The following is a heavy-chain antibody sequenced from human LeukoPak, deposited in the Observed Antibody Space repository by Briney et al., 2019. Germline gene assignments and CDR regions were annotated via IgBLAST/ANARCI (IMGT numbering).Heavy chain of an antibody. J-gene: IGHJ4*02. Sequence: SETLSLTCAVYGGSLSGYYWSWIRQPPGRGLEWIGEINHSGSTNYNPSLKSRVTISVDTSKNQFSLKLSSVTAADTAVYYCARDNRGYYDFWSGYYQYYFDYWGQGTLVTVSS. CDR1: GGSLSGYY. D-gene: IGHD3-3*01. V-gene: IGHV4-34*01. CDR2: INHSGST. CDR3: ARDNRGYYDFWSGYYQYYFDY.